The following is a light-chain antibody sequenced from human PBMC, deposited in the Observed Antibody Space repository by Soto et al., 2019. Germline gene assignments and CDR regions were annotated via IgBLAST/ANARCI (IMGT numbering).Light chain of an antibody. CDR3: MQGTQWPRT. CDR2: RVS. CDR1: QSLVHSDGNTY. Sequence: DVVLTQSPVSLPVTLGQPASISCMSSQSLVHSDGNTYLNWFQQRPGHSPRRLVYRVSNRDSGVTDNFSGSGSGTNFTMQISSVEAEDIGVYYCMQGTQWPRTFGQGTKVEIK. V-gene: IGKV2-30*02. J-gene: IGKJ1*01.